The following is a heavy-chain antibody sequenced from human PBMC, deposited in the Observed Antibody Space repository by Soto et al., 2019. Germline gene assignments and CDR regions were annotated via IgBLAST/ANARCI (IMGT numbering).Heavy chain of an antibody. V-gene: IGHV4-39*01. CDR3: AKVDGTGWFDP. J-gene: IGHJ5*02. CDR1: GGSISSGSHY. Sequence: PSETLSLTCTVSGGSISSGSHYWGWIRQPPGKGLEWIGSVYYSGTTLYYPSLKSRVTISIDTSKNQFSLKLYSVTAADTAIYYCAKVDGTGWFDPWGQGTLVTVSS. D-gene: IGHD3-10*01. CDR2: VYYSGTT.